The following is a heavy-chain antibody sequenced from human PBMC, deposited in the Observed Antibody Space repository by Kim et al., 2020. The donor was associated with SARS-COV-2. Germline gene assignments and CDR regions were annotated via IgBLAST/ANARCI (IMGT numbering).Heavy chain of an antibody. J-gene: IGHJ6*02. CDR3: AGWSYYGMDV. Sequence: GGSLRLSCAASGFTFDDYAMEWVRQAPGKGLEWVAGITWNSGSIGYADSVKGRFAISRDNAKNSLYLQMNSLGTEDTALYYCAGWSYYGMDVWGQGTTVTVSS. D-gene: IGHD6-19*01. V-gene: IGHV3-9*01. CDR2: ITWNSGSI. CDR1: GFTFDDYA.